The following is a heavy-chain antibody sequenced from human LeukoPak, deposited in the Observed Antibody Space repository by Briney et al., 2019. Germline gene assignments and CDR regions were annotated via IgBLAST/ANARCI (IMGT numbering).Heavy chain of an antibody. D-gene: IGHD1-26*01. CDR1: GFTFTSSA. J-gene: IGHJ6*02. Sequence: SVKVSCKASGFTFTSSAVQWVRQARGQRLEWIGWIVVGSGNTNYAQKFQERVTITRDMSTSTAYMELSSLRSEATAVYYCAATPAPGSYWLEYYYGMDVWGQGTTVTVSS. CDR2: IVVGSGNT. CDR3: AATPAPGSYWLEYYYGMDV. V-gene: IGHV1-58*01.